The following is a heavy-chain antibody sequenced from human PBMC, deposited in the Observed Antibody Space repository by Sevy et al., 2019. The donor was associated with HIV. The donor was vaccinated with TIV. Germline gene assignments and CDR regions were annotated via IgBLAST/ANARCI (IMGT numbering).Heavy chain of an antibody. V-gene: IGHV1-2*02. CDR3: ARDWRGSRYEDYFEY. J-gene: IGHJ4*02. Sequence: ASVKVSCKASGYTFTGYYMHWVRQAPGQGLEWMGWINPNSGGTNYAQNFQRRVTMTRDTSISTAYMELSRLRSDDTAGYYCARDWRGSRYEDYFEYRGQGTLVTVSS. D-gene: IGHD1-26*01. CDR2: INPNSGGT. CDR1: GYTFTGYY.